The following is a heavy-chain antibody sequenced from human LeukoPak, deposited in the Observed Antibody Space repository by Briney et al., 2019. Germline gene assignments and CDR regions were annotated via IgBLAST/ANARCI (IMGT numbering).Heavy chain of an antibody. CDR2: IYHSGST. CDR3: ARAYGYYSPFDY. V-gene: IGHV4-30-2*01. D-gene: IGHD3-22*01. CDR1: GGSISSGGYS. Sequence: SETLSLTCAVSGGSISSGGYSWSWIRQPPGKGLEWIGYIYHSGSTYYNPSLKSRVTISVDRSKNQFSLELSSVTAADTAVYYCARAYGYYSPFDYWGQGTLVTVSS. J-gene: IGHJ4*02.